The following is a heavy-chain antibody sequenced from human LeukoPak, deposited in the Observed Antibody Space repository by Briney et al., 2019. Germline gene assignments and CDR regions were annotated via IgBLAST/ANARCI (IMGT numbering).Heavy chain of an antibody. V-gene: IGHV3-21*01. CDR1: EFVFSSHA. D-gene: IGHD1-26*01. CDR3: ARINSGRHLGDAFDI. J-gene: IGHJ3*02. Sequence: GGSLRLSCVASEFVFSSHAMIWVRQAPGKGLEWISSITSSSSHIFYADSVRGRFTISRDNAKNSLFLQMNSLRAEDTAVYYCARINSGRHLGDAFDIWGQGTTVTVSS. CDR2: ITSSSSHI.